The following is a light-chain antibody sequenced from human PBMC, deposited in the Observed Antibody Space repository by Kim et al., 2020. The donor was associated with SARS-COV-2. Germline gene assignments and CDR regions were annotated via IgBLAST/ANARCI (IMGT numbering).Light chain of an antibody. CDR3: QQYNNWPIA. V-gene: IGKV3-15*01. CDR1: QSFSSY. J-gene: IGKJ5*01. CDR2: GAS. Sequence: VPPGERPPLSCRPSQSFSSYLAWYHQKPGQTPRLLIYGASTRATGIPARFSGSGSGTEFTLTIGSLQPEDFAVYYGQQYNNWPIAFGQGTRLESK.